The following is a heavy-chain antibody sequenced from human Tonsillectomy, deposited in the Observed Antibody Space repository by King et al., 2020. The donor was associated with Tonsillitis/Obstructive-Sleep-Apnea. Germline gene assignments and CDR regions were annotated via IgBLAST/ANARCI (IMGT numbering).Heavy chain of an antibody. CDR1: GYTFTSYA. J-gene: IGHJ5*02. Sequence: VQLVESGSELKKPGASVKVSCKASGYTFTSYAMNWVRQAPGQGLEWMGWINTNTGNPTYAQGFTGRFVFSLDTSVSTAYLQISSLKAEDTAVYYCAMFSRDFWRSPPGNWFDPWGQGTLVPVSS. CDR2: INTNTGNP. CDR3: AMFSRDFWRSPPGNWFDP. D-gene: IGHD3-3*01. V-gene: IGHV7-4-1*02.